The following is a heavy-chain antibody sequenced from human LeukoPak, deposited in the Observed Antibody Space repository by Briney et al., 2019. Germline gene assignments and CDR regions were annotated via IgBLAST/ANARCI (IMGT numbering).Heavy chain of an antibody. D-gene: IGHD3-10*01. CDR2: VYNNGNT. V-gene: IGHV4-59*01. CDR3: ARSSELLLNWFDP. J-gene: IGHJ5*02. CDR1: SGSISKNY. Sequence: PSETLSLTCTVSSGSISKNYWSWIRQPPGKGLEWIGYVYNNGNTDYNPSLKSRVTISVDTSKNQFFLRLSSVTAADTAVYYCARSSELLLNWFDPWGQGTLVTVSS.